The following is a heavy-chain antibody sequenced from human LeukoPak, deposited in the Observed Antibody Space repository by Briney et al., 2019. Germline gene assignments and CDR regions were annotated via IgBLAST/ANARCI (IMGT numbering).Heavy chain of an antibody. CDR2: ISSSGSTT. J-gene: IGHJ4*02. CDR3: ARRHDYGDS. CDR1: GVGFRDYY. Sequence: GGSLRLSCAASGVGFRDYYMSWIRQAPGKGLEWASYISSSGSTTYYADSVKGRFTISRDNAKNSLYLQMNSLRAEDTAVYFCARRHDYGDSWGQGTLVTVSS. V-gene: IGHV3-11*01.